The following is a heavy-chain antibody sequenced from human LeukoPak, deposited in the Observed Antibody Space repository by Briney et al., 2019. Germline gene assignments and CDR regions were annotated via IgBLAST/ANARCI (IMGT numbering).Heavy chain of an antibody. V-gene: IGHV3-74*01. CDR3: ARAQVGAPTDL. CDR1: GFPLSSYA. CDR2: IHGDGDNI. J-gene: IGHJ5*02. Sequence: GGSLRLSCAPSGFPLSSYAMYWVRQAPGKGLVWVARIHGDGDNISYADSVRGRFTISRDNAKDTLYLHMNSLRPEDTAVYYCARAQVGAPTDLWGQGTLVTVSS. D-gene: IGHD1-26*01.